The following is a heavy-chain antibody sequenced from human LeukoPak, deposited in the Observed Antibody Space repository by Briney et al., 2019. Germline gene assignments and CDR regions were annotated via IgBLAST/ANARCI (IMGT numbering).Heavy chain of an antibody. CDR1: GGSISSYY. Sequence: KPSETLSLTCTVSGGSISSYYWSWIRQPAGKGLEWIGRIYTSGSTNYNPSLKSRVTMSVNTSKNQFSLKLSSVTAADTAVYYCARDTYYYDSSGYWPAFDIWGQGTMVTVSS. CDR2: IYTSGST. D-gene: IGHD3-22*01. CDR3: ARDTYYYDSSGYWPAFDI. J-gene: IGHJ3*02. V-gene: IGHV4-4*07.